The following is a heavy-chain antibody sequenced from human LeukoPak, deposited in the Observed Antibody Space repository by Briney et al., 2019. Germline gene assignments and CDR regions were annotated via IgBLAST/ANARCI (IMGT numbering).Heavy chain of an antibody. CDR3: ARDFSPTSIAAASNWFDP. J-gene: IGHJ5*02. D-gene: IGHD6-13*01. CDR1: GGSISSYY. V-gene: IGHV4-59*01. Sequence: SETLSLTCTVSGGSISSYYWSWIRQPPGKGLEWIGYSYYSGSTNYNPSLKSRVTMSVDTSKNQFSLKLSSVTAADTAVYYCARDFSPTSIAAASNWFDPWGQGTLVTVSS. CDR2: SYYSGST.